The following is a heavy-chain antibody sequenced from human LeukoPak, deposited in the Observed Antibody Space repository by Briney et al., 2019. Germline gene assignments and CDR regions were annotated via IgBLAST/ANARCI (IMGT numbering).Heavy chain of an antibody. Sequence: GGSLRLSCAASGFTLSGHWMHWFRQPPGKGLAWVSRNKYDGSESYYADSVKGRFTISRDNAKNTLYLQMNSLRVEDTAVYYCAKSDWFDPWGQGTLVTVSS. J-gene: IGHJ5*02. V-gene: IGHV3-74*01. CDR1: GFTLSGHW. CDR2: NKYDGSES. CDR3: AKSDWFDP.